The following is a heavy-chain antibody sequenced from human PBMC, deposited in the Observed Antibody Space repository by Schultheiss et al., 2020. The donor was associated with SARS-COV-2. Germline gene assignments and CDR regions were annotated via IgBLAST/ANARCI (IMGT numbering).Heavy chain of an antibody. CDR1: GFTFSSYS. V-gene: IGHV3-48*01. CDR2: ISSSSSTI. Sequence: GGSLRLSCAASGFTFSSYSMNWVRQAPGKGLEWVSYISSSSSTIYYADSVKGRFTISRDNAKNSLYLQMNSLRSEDTAVYYCARRGKRTIFGVVIRRDNWFDPWGQGTLVTVSS. D-gene: IGHD3-3*01. CDR3: ARRGKRTIFGVVIRRDNWFDP. J-gene: IGHJ5*02.